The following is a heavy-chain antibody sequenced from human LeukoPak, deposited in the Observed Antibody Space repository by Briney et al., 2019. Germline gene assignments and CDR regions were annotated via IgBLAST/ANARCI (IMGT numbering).Heavy chain of an antibody. V-gene: IGHV5-51*01. D-gene: IGHD2-21*02. CDR3: ARQDIVVVTAPFDY. CDR1: GYSFNSYW. CDR2: IYPGDSDT. Sequence: GESLQISCKGSGYSFNSYWIGWVRQMPGKGLEWMGIIYPGDSDTRYSPSFQGQVTISADKSISTAYLQWSSLKASDTAMYYCARQDIVVVTAPFDYWGQGTLVTVSS. J-gene: IGHJ4*02.